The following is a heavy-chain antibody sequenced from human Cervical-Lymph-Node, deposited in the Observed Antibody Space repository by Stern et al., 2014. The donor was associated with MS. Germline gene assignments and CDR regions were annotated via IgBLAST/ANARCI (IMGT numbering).Heavy chain of an antibody. CDR2: IYPRDSDP. D-gene: IGHD6-19*01. V-gene: IGHV5-51*03. CDR3: VRRGYSSGRTYPFDI. Sequence: VQLVESGAEVKKPGESLKISCKGSGYSFIDYWIGWGRQVPGKGLEWMGMIYPRDSDPRYGPSFQGQVTISADKSTNTAYLQWSSLKASDTAIYYCVRRGYSSGRTYPFDIWGQGTVLTVSP. CDR1: GYSFIDYW. J-gene: IGHJ3*02.